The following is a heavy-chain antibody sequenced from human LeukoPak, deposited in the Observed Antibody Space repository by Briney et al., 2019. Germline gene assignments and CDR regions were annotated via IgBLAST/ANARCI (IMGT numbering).Heavy chain of an antibody. Sequence: GGSLRLSCAASGFTFSSYSMNWVRQAPGKGLEWVSSISSSSYIYYADSVKGRFTISRDNAKNSLYLQMNSLRAEDTAVYYCARGYSSGWSSYWGQGTLVTVSS. CDR2: ISSSSYI. V-gene: IGHV3-21*01. D-gene: IGHD6-19*01. J-gene: IGHJ4*02. CDR1: GFTFSSYS. CDR3: ARGYSSGWSSY.